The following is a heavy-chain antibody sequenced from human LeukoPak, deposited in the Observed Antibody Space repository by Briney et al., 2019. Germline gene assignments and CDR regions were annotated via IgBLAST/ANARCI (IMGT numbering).Heavy chain of an antibody. Sequence: ASVKVSCKASGDTFTSYGISWVRQAPGQGLEWMGWISAYNGNTNYAQKLQGRVTMTTDPSTSTAYMELRSLRSDDTAVYYCARDLKLTNNCGGECSLGYWGQGPLVTVSS. V-gene: IGHV1-18*01. CDR1: GDTFTSYG. J-gene: IGHJ4*02. CDR3: ARDLKLTNNCGGECSLGY. D-gene: IGHD2-21*01. CDR2: ISAYNGNT.